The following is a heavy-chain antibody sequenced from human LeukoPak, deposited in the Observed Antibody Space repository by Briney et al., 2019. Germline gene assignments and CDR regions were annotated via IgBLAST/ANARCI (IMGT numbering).Heavy chain of an antibody. CDR3: AGIAAAATTRFDP. Sequence: GGTLRLSCAASGFTFSSYGMSWVRQAPGKGLEWVSAISGSGGSTYYADSVKGRFTISRDNSKNTLYLQMNSLRAEDTAVYYCAGIAAAATTRFDPWGQGTLVTVSS. D-gene: IGHD6-13*01. CDR1: GFTFSSYG. CDR2: ISGSGGST. J-gene: IGHJ5*02. V-gene: IGHV3-23*01.